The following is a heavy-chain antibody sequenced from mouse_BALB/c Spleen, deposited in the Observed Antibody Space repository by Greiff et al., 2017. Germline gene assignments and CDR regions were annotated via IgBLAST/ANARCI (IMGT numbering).Heavy chain of an antibody. CDR1: GYTFTDYN. D-gene: IGHD1-1*01. J-gene: IGHJ2*01. V-gene: IGHV1S29*02. Sequence: EVQLQQSGPELVKPGASVKISCKASGYTFTDYNMHWVKQSHGKSLEWIGYIYPYNGGTGYNQKFKSKATLTVDNSSSTAYMELRSLTSEDSAVYYCARCYYGSSLDYWGQGTTLTVTS. CDR2: IYPYNGGT. CDR3: ARCYYGSSLDY.